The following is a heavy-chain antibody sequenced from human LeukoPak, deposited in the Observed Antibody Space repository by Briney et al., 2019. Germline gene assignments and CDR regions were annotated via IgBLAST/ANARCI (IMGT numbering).Heavy chain of an antibody. CDR2: MKEDGGEI. Sequence: QSGGSLRLSCAGSGFPFSNYWMAWVRQAPGKGLEWVANMKEDGGEINYVDSVKGRFTISRDNAQNSLDLQMNSLRVDDTAVYYCVRDRGYSTFDYWGQGTLVIVSS. CDR3: VRDRGYSTFDY. V-gene: IGHV3-7*01. J-gene: IGHJ4*02. CDR1: GFPFSNYW. D-gene: IGHD4-23*01.